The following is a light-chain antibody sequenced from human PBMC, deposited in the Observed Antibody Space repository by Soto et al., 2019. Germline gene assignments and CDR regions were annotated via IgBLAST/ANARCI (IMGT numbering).Light chain of an antibody. J-gene: IGKJ2*03. Sequence: DIVLTQSPATLSVSPGARVTLSCRASQSVGTTLAWYQRKPGQGPRLLISGASTRATGIPARFSGSGSGSEFTLTISSLQPEDFAVYYCQHYSGWPHSFGHGTNLEIK. CDR3: QHYSGWPHS. CDR1: QSVGTT. CDR2: GAS. V-gene: IGKV3-15*01.